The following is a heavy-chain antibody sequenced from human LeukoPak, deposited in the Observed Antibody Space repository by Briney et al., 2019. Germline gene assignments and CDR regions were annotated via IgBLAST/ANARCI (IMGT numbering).Heavy chain of an antibody. CDR3: VKDDSYYYASGSYPY. V-gene: IGHV3-64D*06. Sequence: GGSLRLSCGASGFTFSTYWMSWVRQAPGKGLECVSTISNTGGSTYYADSVKGRFAISRDNSRNTLYLQMSSLRAEDTAVYHCVKDDSYYYASGSYPYWGQGTLVTVSS. CDR2: ISNTGGST. J-gene: IGHJ4*02. CDR1: GFTFSTYW. D-gene: IGHD3-10*01.